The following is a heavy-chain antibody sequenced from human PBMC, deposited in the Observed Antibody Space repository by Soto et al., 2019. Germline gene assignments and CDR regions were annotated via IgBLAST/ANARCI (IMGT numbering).Heavy chain of an antibody. Sequence: QVQLQQWGAGLLKPSETLSLTCAVYGGSFSGYYWSWIRQPLGKGLEWIGEINHSGSTNYNPSLKSRVTISVDTSKNQFSLKLSSVTAADTAVYYCARGTSWFGEFLYYFDYWGQGTLVTVSS. D-gene: IGHD3-10*01. CDR3: ARGTSWFGEFLYYFDY. V-gene: IGHV4-34*01. J-gene: IGHJ4*02. CDR1: GGSFSGYY. CDR2: INHSGST.